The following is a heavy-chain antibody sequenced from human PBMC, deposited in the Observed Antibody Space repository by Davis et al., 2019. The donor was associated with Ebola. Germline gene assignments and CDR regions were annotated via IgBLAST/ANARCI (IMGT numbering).Heavy chain of an antibody. CDR3: ARDSMVRGVGAFDI. V-gene: IGHV3-48*02. CDR2: ISSSSSTI. J-gene: IGHJ3*02. D-gene: IGHD3-10*01. CDR1: GFTFSSYS. Sequence: PGGSLRLSCAASGFTFSSYSMNWVRQAPGKGLEWVSYISSSSSTIYYADSVKGRFTISRDNAKNSLHLQMNSLRDEDTAVYYCARDSMVRGVGAFDIWGQGAMVTVSS.